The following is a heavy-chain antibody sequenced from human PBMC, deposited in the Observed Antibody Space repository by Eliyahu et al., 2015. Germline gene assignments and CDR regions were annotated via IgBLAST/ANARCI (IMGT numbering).Heavy chain of an antibody. D-gene: IGHD3-10*01. CDR2: ISAYNGNT. CDR1: GYXFISYG. Sequence: QVQLVQSGAEVKKPGASVRVSCXAXGYXFISYGVTWXRQAPGQGLEWMGWISAYNGNTKYAQKFQGRVTMTTDTSSSTAYMELRSLRSDDTAVYYCARPYGSGSYYNVAFDSWGQGTLVTVSS. J-gene: IGHJ4*02. V-gene: IGHV1-18*04. CDR3: ARPYGSGSYYNVAFDS.